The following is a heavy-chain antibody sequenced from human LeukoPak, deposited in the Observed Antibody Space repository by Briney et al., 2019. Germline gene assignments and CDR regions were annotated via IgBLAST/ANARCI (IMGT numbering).Heavy chain of an antibody. CDR3: ARLSTSYYYYGMDV. J-gene: IGHJ6*02. Sequence: PSETLSLTCAVYGGSFSGYDWSWIRQPPGKGLEWIGEINHSGSTNYNPSLKSRVTISIDTSKNQFSLKLSSVTAADTAVYYCARLSTSYYYYGMDVWGQGTTVTVSS. CDR2: INHSGST. CDR1: GGSFSGYD. V-gene: IGHV4-34*01. D-gene: IGHD1-14*01.